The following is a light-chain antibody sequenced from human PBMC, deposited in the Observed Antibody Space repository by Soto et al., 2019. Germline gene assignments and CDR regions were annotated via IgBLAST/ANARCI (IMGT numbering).Light chain of an antibody. CDR3: QSYASSLSAWV. V-gene: IGLV1-40*01. Sequence: QSVLTQPPSVSGAPGQRVTMSCTGGSSNIGAGYDVHWFQHLPGTAPKLLIYGNINRLSGVPDRFSGSKSGTSASLAITGLQAEDEADYYCQSYASSLSAWVFGGGTKLTVL. CDR1: SSNIGAGYD. J-gene: IGLJ3*02. CDR2: GNI.